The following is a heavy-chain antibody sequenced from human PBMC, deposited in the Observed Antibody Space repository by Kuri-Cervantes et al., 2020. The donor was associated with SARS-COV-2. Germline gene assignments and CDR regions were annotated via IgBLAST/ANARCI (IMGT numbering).Heavy chain of an antibody. D-gene: IGHD3/OR15-3a*01. J-gene: IGHJ6*03. CDR2: ISSTSTYI. Sequence: GESLKISCTASGFTFSSYSMNWVRQAPGKGLEWVSAISSTSTYINYVDSVKGRFTISRDDAKNSLYLQMSSLRAEDTAVYYCAREGTHLPSYYYMDVWGKGTTVTVSS. CDR1: GFTFSSYS. V-gene: IGHV3-21*01. CDR3: AREGTHLPSYYYMDV.